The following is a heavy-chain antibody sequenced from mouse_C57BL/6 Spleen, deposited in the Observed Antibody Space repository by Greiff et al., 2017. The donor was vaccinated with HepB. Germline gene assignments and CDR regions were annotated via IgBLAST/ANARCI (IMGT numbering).Heavy chain of an antibody. Sequence: QVQLKQPGAELVKPGASVKLSCKASGYTFTSYWMHWVKQRPGQGLEWIGMIHPNIGSTNYNEKFKSKATLTVDKSSSTAYMQLSSLTSEDSAVYYCARRNYYGSRYYYDYWGQGTTLTVAS. CDR1: GYTFTSYW. CDR2: IHPNIGST. V-gene: IGHV1-64*01. D-gene: IGHD1-1*01. J-gene: IGHJ2*01. CDR3: ARRNYYGSRYYYDY.